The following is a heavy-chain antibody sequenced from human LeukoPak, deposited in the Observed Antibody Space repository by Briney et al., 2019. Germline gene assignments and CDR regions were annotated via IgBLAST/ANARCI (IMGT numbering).Heavy chain of an antibody. J-gene: IGHJ4*02. CDR1: GFTVSSNY. Sequence: GGSLRLSCAASGFTVSSNYMSWVRQAPGKGLEWVSVIYSGGSTYYADSVKGRFTTSKDNSKNTLSLQMNSPRAEDTAVYYCARDTVDTAMSYWGQGTLVTVSS. CDR3: ARDTVDTAMSY. CDR2: IYSGGST. D-gene: IGHD5-18*01. V-gene: IGHV3-66*01.